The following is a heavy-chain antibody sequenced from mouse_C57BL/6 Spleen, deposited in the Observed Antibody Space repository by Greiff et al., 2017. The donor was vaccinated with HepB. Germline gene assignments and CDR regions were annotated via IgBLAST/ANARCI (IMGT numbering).Heavy chain of an antibody. J-gene: IGHJ3*01. D-gene: IGHD2-5*01. CDR1: GYTFTDYE. V-gene: IGHV1-15*01. Sequence: QVQLKQSGAELVRPGASVTLSCKASGYTFTDYEMHWVKQTPVHGLEWIGAIDPETGGTAYNQKFKGKAILTADKSSSTAYMELRSLTSEDSAVYYCTRWGYSNSAWFAYWGQGTLVTVSA. CDR2: IDPETGGT. CDR3: TRWGYSNSAWFAY.